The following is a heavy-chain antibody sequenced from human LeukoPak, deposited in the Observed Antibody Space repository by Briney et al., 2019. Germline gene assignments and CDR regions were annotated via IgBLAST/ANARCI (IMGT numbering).Heavy chain of an antibody. CDR1: GFTFSSYE. Sequence: GESLRLSCAASGFTFSSYEMNWVRQAPGKGLEWVSYISSTGNTIYYADSVKGRFTISRDNAKNSLYLQMNSLRVEDTAVYYCARDPVGDLGDYWGQGTLVTVSS. V-gene: IGHV3-48*03. CDR3: ARDPVGDLGDY. D-gene: IGHD3-10*01. CDR2: ISSTGNTI. J-gene: IGHJ4*02.